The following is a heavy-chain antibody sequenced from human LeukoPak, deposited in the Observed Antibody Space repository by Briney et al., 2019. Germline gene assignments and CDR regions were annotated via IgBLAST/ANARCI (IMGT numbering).Heavy chain of an antibody. J-gene: IGHJ5*02. Sequence: GASVKVSCKASGGTFSSYAISWVRQAPGQGLEWMGGIIPIFGTANYAQKFQGRVTITTDESTSTAYMELSSLRSEDTAVYYCARGLELRSWFDPWGQGTLVTVSS. D-gene: IGHD1-7*01. CDR3: ARGLELRSWFDP. V-gene: IGHV1-69*05. CDR1: GGTFSSYA. CDR2: IIPIFGTA.